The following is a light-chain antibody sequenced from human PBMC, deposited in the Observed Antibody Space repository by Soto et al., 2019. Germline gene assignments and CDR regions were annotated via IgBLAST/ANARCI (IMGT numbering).Light chain of an antibody. V-gene: IGLV2-18*02. CDR3: SSYTSSSTYG. CDR2: EVS. Sequence: LTQPPSVSGSPGQSVAIPCTGTSSDVGSYNRVSWYQQPPGTAPQGMIYEVSNRPSGVPDRFSGSKSGNTASLTISGLQAEDEADYYCSSYTSSSTYGFGTGTKVTVL. CDR1: SSDVGSYNR. J-gene: IGLJ1*01.